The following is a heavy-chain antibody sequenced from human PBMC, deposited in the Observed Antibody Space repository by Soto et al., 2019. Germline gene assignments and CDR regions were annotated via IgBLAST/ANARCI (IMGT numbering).Heavy chain of an antibody. CDR2: ISGSGDNT. V-gene: IGHV3-23*01. CDR1: GLSFIASS. D-gene: IGHD3-10*01. Sequence: PGGSLRLSCATSGLSFIASSLSWVRQAPGEGLEWISAISGSGDNTYYAGSVRRRFTISRDNSKNTVYLQMDSLRVDDTAVYYRAKFSKDYYGLGSLRSGFNYWGQGTLVTVSS. J-gene: IGHJ4*02. CDR3: AKFSKDYYGLGSLRSGFNY.